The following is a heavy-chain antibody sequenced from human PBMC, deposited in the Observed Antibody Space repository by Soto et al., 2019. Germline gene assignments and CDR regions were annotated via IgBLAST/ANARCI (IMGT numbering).Heavy chain of an antibody. Sequence: QVQLVQSGAEVKKPGSSVKVSCKASGGTFSSYAISWVRQAPGQGLEWIGGIIPIFGTANYAQKFQGRVTITADKSTSTAYMELSSLRSEDTAVYYCARDRPDQYYYDSSGPDLGGFDYWGQGTLVTVSS. CDR3: ARDRPDQYYYDSSGPDLGGFDY. D-gene: IGHD3-22*01. V-gene: IGHV1-69*06. CDR1: GGTFSSYA. J-gene: IGHJ4*02. CDR2: IIPIFGTA.